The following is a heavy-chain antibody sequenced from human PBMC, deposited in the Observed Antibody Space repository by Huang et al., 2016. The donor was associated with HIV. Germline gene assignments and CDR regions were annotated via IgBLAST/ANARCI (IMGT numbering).Heavy chain of an antibody. J-gene: IGHJ4*02. CDR1: GESSFSGGYS. CDR2: ISRSGST. CDR3: ARAPEWQPEFDY. D-gene: IGHD2-8*01. Sequence: QVQLQESGSGLVKPSQTLSLTCAVSGESSFSGGYSWSWIRRPPGKGLEWIGSISRSGSTYYNPALESRVTISSDRSKNQFSLKLTSVTAADTAVYYCARAPEWQPEFDYWGQGTLVTVSS. V-gene: IGHV4-30-2*01.